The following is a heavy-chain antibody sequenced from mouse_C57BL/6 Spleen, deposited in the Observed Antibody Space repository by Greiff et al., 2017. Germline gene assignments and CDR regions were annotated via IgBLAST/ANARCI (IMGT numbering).Heavy chain of an antibody. Sequence: QVQLQQPGAELVKPGASVKLSCKASGYTFTSYWMHWVKQRPGRGLEGIGRIEPNSGGTKYNEKFKSKATLTVDKPSSTAYMQLSSLTSEDSAVYYCASYDYDDYAMDYWGQGTSVTVSS. CDR2: IEPNSGGT. V-gene: IGHV1-72*01. CDR3: ASYDYDDYAMDY. CDR1: GYTFTSYW. J-gene: IGHJ4*01. D-gene: IGHD2-4*01.